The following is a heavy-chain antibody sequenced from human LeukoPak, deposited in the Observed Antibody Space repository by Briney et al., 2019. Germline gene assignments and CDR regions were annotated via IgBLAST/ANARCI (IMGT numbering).Heavy chain of an antibody. J-gene: IGHJ4*02. CDR1: GGSISSSSYH. V-gene: IGHV4-39*01. CDR2: IYYSGST. Sequence: PSETLSLTCTVSGGSISSSSYHWGWIRQPPGKGLERIGSIYYSGSTYYNPSLKSRVTISVDTSKNQFSLKLSSVTAADTAVYYCARQKGFTSGFDYWGQGTLVTVSS. CDR3: ARQKGFTSGFDY. D-gene: IGHD2-15*01.